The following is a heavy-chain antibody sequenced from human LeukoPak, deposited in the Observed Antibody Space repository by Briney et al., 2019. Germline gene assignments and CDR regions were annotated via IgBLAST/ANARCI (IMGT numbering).Heavy chain of an antibody. Sequence: PSETLSLTCAVYGGSFSGYYWSWIRQPPGKGLEWIGEINHSGSTNYNPSLKSRVTISVDTSKNQFSLKLSSVTAADTAVYYCARGRIVVVPAARPGAFDIWGQGTMVTLSS. V-gene: IGHV4-34*01. J-gene: IGHJ3*02. CDR3: ARGRIVVVPAARPGAFDI. CDR2: INHSGST. CDR1: GGSFSGYY. D-gene: IGHD2-2*01.